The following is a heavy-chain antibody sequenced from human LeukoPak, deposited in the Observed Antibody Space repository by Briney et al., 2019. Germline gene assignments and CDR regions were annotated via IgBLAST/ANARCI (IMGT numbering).Heavy chain of an antibody. CDR2: INPNSGGT. D-gene: IGHD3-10*01. J-gene: IGHJ4*02. CDR3: ARMGIRGVSL. Sequence: ASVKVSCTASGGAFSSYAISWVRQAPGQGLEWMGWINPNSGGTNYAQKFQGRVTMTRDTSISTAYMELSRLRSDDTAVYYCARMGIRGVSLWGQGTLVTVSS. CDR1: GGAFSSYA. V-gene: IGHV1-2*02.